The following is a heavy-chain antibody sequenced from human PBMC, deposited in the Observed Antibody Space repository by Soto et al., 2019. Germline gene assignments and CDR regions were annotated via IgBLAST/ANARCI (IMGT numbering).Heavy chain of an antibody. CDR1: GGSFSGYY. CDR3: ARVEMATTNDY. Sequence: SETLSLTCAVYGGSFSGYYWSWIRQPPGKGLEWIGEINHSGSTNYNPSLKSRVTISVDTSKNQFSLKLSSVTAADTAVYYCARVEMATTNDYWGQGTLVTVSS. D-gene: IGHD1-1*01. J-gene: IGHJ4*02. V-gene: IGHV4-34*01. CDR2: INHSGST.